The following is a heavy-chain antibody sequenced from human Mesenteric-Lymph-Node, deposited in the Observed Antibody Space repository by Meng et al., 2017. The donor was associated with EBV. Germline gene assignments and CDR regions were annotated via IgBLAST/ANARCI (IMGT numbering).Heavy chain of an antibody. CDR3: ARREATVTNWFDP. V-gene: IGHV1-69*01. Sequence: QVQLVQFGAGVKKPGSWVKVPCKASGGTFSSYAISWVRQSPGQGLEWMGGIIPIFGTANYAQKFQGRVTITADESTSTAYMELSSLRSEDTAVYYCARREATVTNWFDPWGRGTLVTVSS. CDR2: IIPIFGTA. J-gene: IGHJ5*02. D-gene: IGHD4-17*01. CDR1: GGTFSSYA.